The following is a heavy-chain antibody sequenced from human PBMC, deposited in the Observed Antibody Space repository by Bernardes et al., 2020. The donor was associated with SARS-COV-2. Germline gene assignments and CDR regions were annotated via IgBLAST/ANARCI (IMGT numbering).Heavy chain of an antibody. CDR2: IYSGGST. CDR1: GFTVSSNY. CDR3: ARGYSPYYGMDV. J-gene: IGHJ6*02. V-gene: IGHV3-53*01. Sequence: GGSLRLSCAASGFTVSSNYMSWVRQAPGKGLEWVSVIYSGGSTYYADSVKGRFTISRDNSKNTLYLQMNSLRAEDTAVYYCARGYSPYYGMDVWGQGTTVTVSS. D-gene: IGHD5-12*01.